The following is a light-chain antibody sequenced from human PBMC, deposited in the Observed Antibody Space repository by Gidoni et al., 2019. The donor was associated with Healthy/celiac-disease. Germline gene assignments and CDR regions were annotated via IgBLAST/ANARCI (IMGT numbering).Light chain of an antibody. V-gene: IGLV3-1*01. CDR3: QAWDSSTAWV. J-gene: IGLJ2*01. Sequence: SYELTQPPSVSVSPGQPASITCSGDKLGDKYACWYQQKPGQSPVLVIYQDSQRPSGIPERFSGSNSGNTATLTIGGTQAMDEADYYCQAWDSSTAWVFGGGTKLTVL. CDR1: KLGDKY. CDR2: QDS.